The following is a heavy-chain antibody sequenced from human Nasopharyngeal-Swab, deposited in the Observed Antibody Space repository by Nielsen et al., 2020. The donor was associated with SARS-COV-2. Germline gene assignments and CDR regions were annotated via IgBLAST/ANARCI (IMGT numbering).Heavy chain of an antibody. D-gene: IGHD2-15*01. Sequence: GGSLRLSCAASGFTFSSYSMNWVRQAPGKGLEWVSSISSSSSYIYYADSVKGRFTISRDNAKNSLYLQMNSLRAEDTAVYYCARDQGYCSGGSCYYHYGMDVWGQGTTVTVSS. CDR2: ISSSSSYI. V-gene: IGHV3-21*01. CDR1: GFTFSSYS. CDR3: ARDQGYCSGGSCYYHYGMDV. J-gene: IGHJ6*02.